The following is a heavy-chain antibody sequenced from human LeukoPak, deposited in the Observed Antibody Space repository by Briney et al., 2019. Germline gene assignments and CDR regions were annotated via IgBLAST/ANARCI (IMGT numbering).Heavy chain of an antibody. J-gene: IGHJ4*02. CDR3: AKSKKQWLLQGAGLDY. Sequence: PGETLRLSCAASGVTFSNDAMTWGGQAPGTGLEWVRQARRNGLELVSAISGTGVMTYNAASVMGRFTISRDNSKNTVYRQMNSLRAEDRAVYYCAKSKKQWLLQGAGLDYWGQRTLVTVSS. CDR1: GVTFSNDA. V-gene: IGHV3-23*01. D-gene: IGHD6-19*01. CDR2: ISGTGVMT.